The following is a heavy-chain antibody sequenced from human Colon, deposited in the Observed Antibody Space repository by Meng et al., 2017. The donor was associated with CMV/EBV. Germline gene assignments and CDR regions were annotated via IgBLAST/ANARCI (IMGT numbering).Heavy chain of an antibody. D-gene: IGHD5-24*01. CDR2: IYSGGST. V-gene: IGHV3-53*01. Sequence: EVQLVVSGGGRSQPGGSLRSSFTVSGFTVSSHYMSWVRQAPGKGLEWVSVIYSGGSTYYADSVKGRFTISGDNAENTLYLQMDSLRVDDTAVYYCAAQRRAGFDSWGQGTLVTVSS. CDR3: AAQRRAGFDS. J-gene: IGHJ5*01. CDR1: GFTVSSHY.